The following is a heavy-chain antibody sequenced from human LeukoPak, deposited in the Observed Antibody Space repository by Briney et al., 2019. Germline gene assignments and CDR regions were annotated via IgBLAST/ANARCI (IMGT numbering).Heavy chain of an antibody. Sequence: GASVKVSCKASGYTFTSYYMHWVRQAPGQGLEWMGIINPSGGSTSYAQKFQGRVTMTRDTSTSTVYMELSSLRSEDTTVYYCARPYYYDSSGYYLDYWGQGTLVTVSS. J-gene: IGHJ4*02. CDR2: INPSGGST. D-gene: IGHD3-22*01. V-gene: IGHV1-46*01. CDR3: ARPYYYDSSGYYLDY. CDR1: GYTFTSYY.